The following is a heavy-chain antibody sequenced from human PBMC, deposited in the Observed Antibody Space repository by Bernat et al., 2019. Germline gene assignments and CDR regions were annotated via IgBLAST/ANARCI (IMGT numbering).Heavy chain of an antibody. Sequence: QLQLQESGPGLVKPSETLSLTCSISGGSISSNSYYWGWIRQPPGKGLEWIGSIPYSGTTYYNPSLESRLTISVDTSKNQFSLKLRSVTAADTAVYYCARTLGVAAATGGYWGQGTLVTVSS. D-gene: IGHD6-13*01. CDR1: GGSISSNSYY. V-gene: IGHV4-39*01. CDR2: IPYSGTT. J-gene: IGHJ4*02. CDR3: ARTLGVAAATGGY.